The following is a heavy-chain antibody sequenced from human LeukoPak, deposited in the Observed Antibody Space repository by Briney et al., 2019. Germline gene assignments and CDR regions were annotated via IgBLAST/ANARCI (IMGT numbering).Heavy chain of an antibody. CDR1: GGSLSSYY. CDR3: ARRVSSSSSIDY. D-gene: IGHD6-6*01. Sequence: PPETLSLTCTVSGGSLSSYYWSWIRQPPGQGLEWIGYIYYSGSTNYNTSPKSRVTISVDTSKNQFSLKLSSVTAADTAVYYCARRVSSSSSIDYWGQGTLVTVSS. J-gene: IGHJ4*02. V-gene: IGHV4-59*01. CDR2: IYYSGST.